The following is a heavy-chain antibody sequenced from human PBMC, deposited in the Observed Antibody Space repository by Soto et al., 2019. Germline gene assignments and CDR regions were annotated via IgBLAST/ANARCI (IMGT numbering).Heavy chain of an antibody. V-gene: IGHV1-69*13. Sequence: ASVKVSCKASGGTFREYGISWVRQAPGQGLEWLGGIIPMFGTATSTQNFQGRLTITADESTSTAYMELSSLTSEDTAVYFCARSVGVTTLSYLDYWGQGTQVTVSS. J-gene: IGHJ4*02. D-gene: IGHD1-26*01. CDR2: IIPMFGTA. CDR3: ARSVGVTTLSYLDY. CDR1: GGTFREYG.